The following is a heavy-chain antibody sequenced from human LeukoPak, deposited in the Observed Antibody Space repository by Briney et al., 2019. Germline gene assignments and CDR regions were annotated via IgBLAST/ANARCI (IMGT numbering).Heavy chain of an antibody. D-gene: IGHD3-22*01. Sequence: GASVKVPCKASGYTFTSYDINWVRQATGQGLEWMGWMNPNSGNTGYAQKFQGRVTMTRNTSISTAYMELSSLRSEDTAVYYCARDYYDSSGYSYYFDYWGQGTLVTVSS. CDR1: GYTFTSYD. CDR2: MNPNSGNT. J-gene: IGHJ4*02. CDR3: ARDYYDSSGYSYYFDY. V-gene: IGHV1-8*01.